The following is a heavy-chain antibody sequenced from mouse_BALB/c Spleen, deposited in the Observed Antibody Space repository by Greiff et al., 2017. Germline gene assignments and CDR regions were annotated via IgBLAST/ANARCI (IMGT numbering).Heavy chain of an antibody. J-gene: IGHJ4*01. CDR2: ISYDGSN. V-gene: IGHV3-6*02. Sequence: EVQLQQSGPGLVKPSQSLSLTCSVTGYSITSGYYWNWIRQFPGNKLEWMGYISYDGSNNYNPSLKNRISITRDTSKNQFFLKLNSVTTEDTATYYCASYGNDAMDYWGQGTSVTVSA. CDR3: ASYGNDAMDY. D-gene: IGHD2-1*01. CDR1: GYSITSGYY.